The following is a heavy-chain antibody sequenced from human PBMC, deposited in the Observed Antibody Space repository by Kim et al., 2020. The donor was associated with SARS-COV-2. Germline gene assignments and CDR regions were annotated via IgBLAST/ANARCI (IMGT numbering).Heavy chain of an antibody. J-gene: IGHJ4*02. D-gene: IGHD5-18*01. V-gene: IGHV1-69*13. CDR1: GGTFSSYA. CDR2: IIPIFGTA. Sequence: SVKVSCKASGGTFSSYAISWVRQAPGQGLEWMGGIIPIFGTANYAQKFQGRVTITADESTSTAYMELSSLRSEDTAVYYCARADNAYKSGYTQNRYWGQGTLVTVSS. CDR3: ARADNAYKSGYTQNRY.